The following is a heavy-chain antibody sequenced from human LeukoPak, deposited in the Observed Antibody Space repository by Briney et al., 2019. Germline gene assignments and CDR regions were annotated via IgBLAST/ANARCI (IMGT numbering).Heavy chain of an antibody. CDR1: GFTFSSYA. CDR3: ARVAGWHWFDP. CDR2: IRPSGDNT. V-gene: IGHV3-23*01. D-gene: IGHD6-19*01. J-gene: IGHJ5*02. Sequence: GGSLRLSCTASGFTFSSYAMSWVRQAPGKGLEWVSSIRPSGDNTYYGDSVKGRFTISRDNSKNTVYLQMNNMRVDDTAVCYCARVAGWHWFDPWGQGTLVTVSS.